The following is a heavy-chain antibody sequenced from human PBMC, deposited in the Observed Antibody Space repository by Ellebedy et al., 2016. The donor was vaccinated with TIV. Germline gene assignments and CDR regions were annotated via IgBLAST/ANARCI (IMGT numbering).Heavy chain of an antibody. CDR1: GGTFSSYA. D-gene: IGHD3-9*01. V-gene: IGHV1-69*06. CDR2: IIPIFGTA. Sequence: SVKVSXXASGGTFSSYAISWVRQAPGQGLEWMGGIIPIFGTANYAQKFQGRVTITADKSTSTAYMELSSLRSEDTAVYYCARGAGYYDILTSYGMDVWGQGTTVTVSS. CDR3: ARGAGYYDILTSYGMDV. J-gene: IGHJ6*02.